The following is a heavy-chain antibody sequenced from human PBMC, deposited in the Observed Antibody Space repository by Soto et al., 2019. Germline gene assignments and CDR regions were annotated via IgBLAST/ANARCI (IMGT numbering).Heavy chain of an antibody. CDR1: GYTFTSYG. CDR2: ISAYNGNT. CDR3: ATDFEVAGMDV. D-gene: IGHD2-15*01. Sequence: ASVKVSCKASGYTFTSYGISWVRQAPGQGLEWMGWISAYNGNTNYAQKLQGRVTMTTDTSTSTAYMELSSLRSEDTAVYYCATDFEVAGMDVWGKGTTVTVSS. V-gene: IGHV1-18*01. J-gene: IGHJ6*03.